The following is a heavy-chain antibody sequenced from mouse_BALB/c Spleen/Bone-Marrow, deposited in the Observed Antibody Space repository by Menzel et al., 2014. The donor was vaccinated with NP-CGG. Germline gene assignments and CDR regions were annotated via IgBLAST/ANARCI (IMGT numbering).Heavy chain of an antibody. CDR3: ARSKDWYFDV. CDR2: VNPYSDGT. Sequence: EVKLMESGPELVKPGASVKMSCKASGYTFTSYMMHWVKQKPGQGLEWVGCVNPYSDGTYYTEDFKGKATLTSDKSSSTVYMELSSLTSEDSAVFYCARSKDWYFDVWGAGTTVTVSS. J-gene: IGHJ1*01. CDR1: GYTFTSYM. V-gene: IGHV1-14*01.